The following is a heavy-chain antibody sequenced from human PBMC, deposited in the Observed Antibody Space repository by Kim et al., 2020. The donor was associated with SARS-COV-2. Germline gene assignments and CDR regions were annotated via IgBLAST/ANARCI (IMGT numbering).Heavy chain of an antibody. Sequence: SQTLSLTCAISGDSVSSNSAAWNWIRQSPSRGLEWLGRTYYRSKWYNDYAVSVKSRITINPDTSKNQFSLQLNSVTPEDTAVYYCARSGDYDSSGADAFDIWGQGTMVTVSS. V-gene: IGHV6-1*01. CDR3: ARSGDYDSSGADAFDI. J-gene: IGHJ3*02. D-gene: IGHD3-22*01. CDR2: TYYRSKWYN. CDR1: GDSVSSNSAA.